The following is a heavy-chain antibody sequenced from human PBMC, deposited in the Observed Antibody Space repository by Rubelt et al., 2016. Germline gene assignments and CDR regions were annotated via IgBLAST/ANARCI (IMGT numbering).Heavy chain of an antibody. Sequence: GQGLEWMGRIIPILGIANYAQKFQGRVTMTTDTSTSTAYMELRSLRSDDTAVYYCARDLGLRYSSGWYGGRWFDPWGQGTLVTVSS. J-gene: IGHJ5*02. V-gene: IGHV1-69*04. D-gene: IGHD6-19*01. CDR3: ARDLGLRYSSGWYGGRWFDP. CDR2: IIPILGIA.